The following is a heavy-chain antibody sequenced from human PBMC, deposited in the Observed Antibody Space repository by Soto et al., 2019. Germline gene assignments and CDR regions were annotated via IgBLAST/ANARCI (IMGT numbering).Heavy chain of an antibody. CDR3: LRSSGWTGDY. CDR1: GFTFSSHW. J-gene: IGHJ4*02. V-gene: IGHV3-7*04. CDR2: IKEDGTEI. D-gene: IGHD3-10*01. Sequence: EVQLVESGGGLVQPGGSLRLSCVASGFTFSSHWMNWVRQVPGKGLEWVANIKEDGTEINYVDSVKGRFAISSDNAKTSLYLQMNSLRVDDTAVYHCLRSSGWTGDYWGQGILVTVSS.